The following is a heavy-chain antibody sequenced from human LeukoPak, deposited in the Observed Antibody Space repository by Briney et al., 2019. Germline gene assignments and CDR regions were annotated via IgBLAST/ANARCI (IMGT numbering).Heavy chain of an antibody. V-gene: IGHV4-39*01. J-gene: IGHJ6*03. D-gene: IGHD3-3*01. CDR1: GGSISSSSYY. CDR2: IYYSGST. Sequence: KPSETLSLTCTVSGGSISSSSYYWGWIRQPPGKGLEWIGSIYYSGSTYYNPSLKSRVTISVDTSKNQFSLKLSSVTAADTAVYYCARVDGDFWSHYYMDVWGKGTTVTVSS. CDR3: ARVDGDFWSHYYMDV.